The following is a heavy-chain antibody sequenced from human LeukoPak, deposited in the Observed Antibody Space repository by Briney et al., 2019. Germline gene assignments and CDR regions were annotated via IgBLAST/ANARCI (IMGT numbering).Heavy chain of an antibody. J-gene: IGHJ5*02. Sequence: ASVKVSCKDSGYTFTGYYMHWVRQAPGQGLEWMGWINPNSGGTNYAQKFQGRVTMTRDTSISTAYMELSRLRSDDTAVYYCARDIAAAYNWFDPWGQGTLVTVSS. V-gene: IGHV1-2*02. CDR1: GYTFTGYY. CDR2: INPNSGGT. D-gene: IGHD6-13*01. CDR3: ARDIAAAYNWFDP.